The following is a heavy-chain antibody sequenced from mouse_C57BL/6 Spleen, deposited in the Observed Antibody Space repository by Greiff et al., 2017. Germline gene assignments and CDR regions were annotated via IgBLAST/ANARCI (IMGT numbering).Heavy chain of an antibody. J-gene: IGHJ3*01. CDR2: IDPSDSET. CDR3: ARGGYGSSYGGFAY. V-gene: IGHV1-52*01. CDR1: GYTFTSYW. Sequence: QVQLQQPGAELVRPGSSVKLSCKASGYTFTSYWMHWVKQRPIQGLEWIGNIDPSDSETHYNQKFKDKATLTVDKSSSTAYMQLSSLTSEDSAVYYCARGGYGSSYGGFAYWGQGTLVTVSA. D-gene: IGHD1-1*01.